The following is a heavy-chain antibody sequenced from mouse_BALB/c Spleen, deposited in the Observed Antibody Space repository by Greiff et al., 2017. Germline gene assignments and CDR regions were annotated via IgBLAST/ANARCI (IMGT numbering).Heavy chain of an antibody. D-gene: IGHD1-3*01. CDR2: INPNNGGT. Sequence: EVQLQQSGPELVKPGASVKIPCKASGYTFTDYNMDWVKQSHGKSLEWIGDINPNNGGTIYNQKFKGKATLTVDESSSTAYMQLSSLTSEDSAVYYCARDIVGNYWGQGTSVTVSS. CDR3: ARDIVGNY. J-gene: IGHJ4*01. V-gene: IGHV1-18*01. CDR1: GYTFTDYN.